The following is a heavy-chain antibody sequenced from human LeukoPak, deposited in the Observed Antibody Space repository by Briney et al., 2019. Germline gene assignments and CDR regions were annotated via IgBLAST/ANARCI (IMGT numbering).Heavy chain of an antibody. CDR1: GGSFSGYY. J-gene: IGHJ3*02. V-gene: IGHV4-34*01. CDR2: INHSGST. Sequence: SETLSLTCAVYGGSFSGYYWSWIRQPPGKGLEWIGEINHSGSTNYNPSLKSRVTISVDTSKNQFSPKLSSVTAADTAVYYCARDIPGLMITRKSAAFDIWGQGTMVTVSS. CDR3: ARDIPGLMITRKSAAFDI. D-gene: IGHD3-16*01.